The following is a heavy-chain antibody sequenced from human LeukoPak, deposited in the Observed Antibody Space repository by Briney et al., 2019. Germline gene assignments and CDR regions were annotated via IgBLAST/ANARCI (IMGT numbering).Heavy chain of an antibody. CDR2: VYYSGST. CDR3: ARHSGSGYYFYFYTMDV. V-gene: IGHV4-39*01. J-gene: IGHJ6*01. D-gene: IGHD2-15*01. CDR1: GGSISNPNYY. Sequence: PSETLSLTCTASGGSISNPNYYWVWVRQPPGKGLEWIGSVYYSGSTYYSPSLGSRVTISIDTSKNQFSLKLNSVGAADTAVYYCARHSGSGYYFYFYTMDVWGQGATVTVSS.